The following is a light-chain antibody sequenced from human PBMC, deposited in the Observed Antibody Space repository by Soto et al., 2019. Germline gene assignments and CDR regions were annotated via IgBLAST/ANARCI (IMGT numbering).Light chain of an antibody. CDR1: QDVNRW. V-gene: IGKV1-12*01. CDR2: AAS. Sequence: DIQMTQSPSSVSASVGDRVTIPCRASQDVNRWLAWYQHEPGKNPKLLIYAASSLQGGVPSRFSGSGAGTDFTLTITSLQPEDVATYYCLQAHSFPRTVGQGTKVDSK. CDR3: LQAHSFPRT. J-gene: IGKJ1*01.